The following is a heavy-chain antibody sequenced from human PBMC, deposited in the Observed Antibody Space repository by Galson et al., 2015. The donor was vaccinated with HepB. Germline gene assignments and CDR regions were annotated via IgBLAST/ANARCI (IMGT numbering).Heavy chain of an antibody. J-gene: IGHJ5*02. D-gene: IGHD2-2*01. V-gene: IGHV1-69*13. CDR1: GGTFSSYA. CDR3: ARVPPRGYCSSTSCYSSRFDP. CDR2: IIPIFGTA. Sequence: SVKVSCKASGGTFSSYAISWVRQAPGQGLEWMGGIIPIFGTANYAQKFQGRVTITADESTSTAYMELSSLRSEDTAVYYCARVPPRGYCSSTSCYSSRFDPWGQGTLVTVSS.